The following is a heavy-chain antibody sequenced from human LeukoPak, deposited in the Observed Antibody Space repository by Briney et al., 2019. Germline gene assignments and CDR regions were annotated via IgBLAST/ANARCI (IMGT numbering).Heavy chain of an antibody. CDR1: GFTFSSYE. Sequence: GGSLRLSCAASGFTFSSYEMNWVRQAPGKGLEWVSYISSSGSTIYYADSVKGRFTISRDNAKNSLYLQMNSLRAEDTAVYYCARAQRMIVPNFDYWDQGTLVTVSS. D-gene: IGHD3-22*01. CDR3: ARAQRMIVPNFDY. J-gene: IGHJ4*02. CDR2: ISSSGSTI. V-gene: IGHV3-48*03.